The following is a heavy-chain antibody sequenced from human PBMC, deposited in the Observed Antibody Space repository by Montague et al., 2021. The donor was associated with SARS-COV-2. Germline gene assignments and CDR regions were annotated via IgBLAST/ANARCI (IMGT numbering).Heavy chain of an antibody. V-gene: IGHV4-39*01. Sequence: SETLSLTCTVAGGSISSSSYYWGWIRQPSGKGLEWIGGIYYSGSTYYNPSLKSRVTISVDTSKNQFSLKLSSVTAADTAVYYCARQDDILTGYYYYGMDVLGQGTTVTVSS. CDR3: ARQDDILTGYYYYGMDV. J-gene: IGHJ6*02. CDR1: GGSISSSSYY. CDR2: IYYSGST. D-gene: IGHD3-9*01.